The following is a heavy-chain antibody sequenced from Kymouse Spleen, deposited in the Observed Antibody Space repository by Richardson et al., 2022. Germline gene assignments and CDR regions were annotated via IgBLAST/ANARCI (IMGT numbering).Heavy chain of an antibody. V-gene: IGHV3-30*18. Sequence: QVQLVESGGGVVQPGRSLRLSCAASGFTFSSYGMHWVRQAPGKGLEWVAVISYDGSNKYYADSVKGRFTISRDNSKNTLYLQMNSLRAEDTAVYYCAKNWNLFDYWGQGTLVTVSS. J-gene: IGHJ4*02. D-gene: IGHD1-1*01,IGHD1-20*01,IGHD1-7*01. CDR1: GFTFSSYG. CDR2: ISYDGSNK. CDR3: AKNWNLFDY.